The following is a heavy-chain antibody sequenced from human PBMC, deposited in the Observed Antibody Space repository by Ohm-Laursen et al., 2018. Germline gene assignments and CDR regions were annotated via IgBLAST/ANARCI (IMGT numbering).Heavy chain of an antibody. CDR2: IFSDGTT. V-gene: IGHV3-66*01. D-gene: IGHD5-18*01. J-gene: IGHJ4*02. Sequence: SLRLSCSASGFTVSINYMSWVRQAPGKGLEWVSVIFSDGTTYYADSVKGRFAISRDNSKNTLYLQMSSLRAEDTAVYFCATAERESGYTYGQDYWGQGTLVTVSS. CDR3: ATAERESGYTYGQDY. CDR1: GFTVSINY.